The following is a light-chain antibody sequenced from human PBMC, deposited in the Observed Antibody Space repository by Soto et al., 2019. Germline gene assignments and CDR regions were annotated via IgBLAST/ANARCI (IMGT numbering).Light chain of an antibody. CDR3: LLSYSATRSAV. J-gene: IGLJ2*01. CDR2: ETS. CDR1: TGAVTSGHY. Sequence: QAVVTQEPSLTVSPGGTVTLTCGSNTGAVTSGHYPYWFRQEPGQAPRTLIYETSNKYSWTPARFSGSLLGDKAALTLSGAQPEDEAEYYCLLSYSATRSAVFGGGTKLTVL. V-gene: IGLV7-46*01.